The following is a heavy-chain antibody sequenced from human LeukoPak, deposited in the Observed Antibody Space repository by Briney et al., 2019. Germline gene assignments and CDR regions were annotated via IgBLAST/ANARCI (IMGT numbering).Heavy chain of an antibody. J-gene: IGHJ6*02. V-gene: IGHV4-4*07. CDR1: GGSISSYY. CDR2: IYTSGST. D-gene: IGHD3-10*01. CDR3: ARDLWFGGITYYYYYYGMDV. Sequence: SETLSLTCTVSGGSISSYYWSWIRQPAGKGLEWIGRIYTSGSTNYNPSLKSRVTMSVDTSKNQFSLKLSSVTAADTAVYYCARDLWFGGITYYYYYYGMDVWGQGTTVTVSS.